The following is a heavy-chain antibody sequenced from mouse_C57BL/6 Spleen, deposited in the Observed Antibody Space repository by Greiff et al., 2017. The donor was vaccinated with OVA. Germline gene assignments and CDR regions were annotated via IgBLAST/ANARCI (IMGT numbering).Heavy chain of an antibody. Sequence: QVQLQQSGAELVKPGASVKISCKASGYAFSSYWMNWVKQRPGKGLEWIGQIYPGDGDTNYNGKFKGKATLTADKSSSTAYMQLSSLTSEDSAVYFCARGIDYDGNYAMDYWGQGTSVTVSS. CDR3: ARGIDYDGNYAMDY. V-gene: IGHV1-80*01. CDR2: IYPGDGDT. D-gene: IGHD2-4*01. J-gene: IGHJ4*01. CDR1: GYAFSSYW.